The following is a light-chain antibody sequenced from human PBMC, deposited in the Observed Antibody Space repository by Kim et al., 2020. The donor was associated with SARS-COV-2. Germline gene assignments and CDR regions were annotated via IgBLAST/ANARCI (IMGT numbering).Light chain of an antibody. CDR3: QQANSFPIT. Sequence: DIQMTQSPSSVSASVGDRVTITCRASQGINNWLAWYQQKPGKAPKLLISAASNLESGVPSRFSGSGSGTDFTLTISVLQPEDFATYYCQQANSFPITFGQGTRLEIK. V-gene: IGKV1-12*01. CDR1: QGINNW. CDR2: AAS. J-gene: IGKJ5*01.